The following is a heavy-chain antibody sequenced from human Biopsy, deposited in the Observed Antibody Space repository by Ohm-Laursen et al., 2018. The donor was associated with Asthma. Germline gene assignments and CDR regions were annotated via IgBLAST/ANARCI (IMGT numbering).Heavy chain of an antibody. CDR1: GYTFNSAG. Sequence: SVKVSCKASGYTFNSAGITWVRQAPGQGLEWMGWISAYNGNTKVAQKLQDRVTMITDTSTSAAYMELRSLRSDDTAVYFCARAVDYSHYYGIDVWGQGTTVAVS. CDR3: ARAVDYSHYYGIDV. CDR2: ISAYNGNT. D-gene: IGHD3-10*01. J-gene: IGHJ6*02. V-gene: IGHV1-18*01.